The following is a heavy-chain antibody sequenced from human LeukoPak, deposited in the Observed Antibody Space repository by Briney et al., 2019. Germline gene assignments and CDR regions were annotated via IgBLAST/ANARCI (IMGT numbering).Heavy chain of an antibody. CDR1: GGSISSYY. V-gene: IGHV4-59*01. CDR3: ARGSGYYFYFDY. CDR2: IYYSGST. J-gene: IGHJ4*02. Sequence: SATLSLTCTVAGGSISSYYWSWIRQPPGKGLEWIGYIYYSGSTNYNPSLKSRVTISVDTSKNQFSLKLSCLTAADTAVYYCARGSGYYFYFDYWGQGTLVSVSS. D-gene: IGHD3-22*01.